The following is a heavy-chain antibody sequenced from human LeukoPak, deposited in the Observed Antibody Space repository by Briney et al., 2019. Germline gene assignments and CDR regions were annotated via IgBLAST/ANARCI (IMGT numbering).Heavy chain of an antibody. Sequence: GASVKVSCKASGYTFTSYDINWVRQATGQGLEWMGWMNPNSGNTGYAQKFQGRVNMTRNTSISTAYMELRSLRSEDTAVYYCARYSSGWYSGGMDVWGQGTTVTVSS. V-gene: IGHV1-8*01. CDR3: ARYSSGWYSGGMDV. CDR1: GYTFTSYD. D-gene: IGHD6-19*01. CDR2: MNPNSGNT. J-gene: IGHJ6*02.